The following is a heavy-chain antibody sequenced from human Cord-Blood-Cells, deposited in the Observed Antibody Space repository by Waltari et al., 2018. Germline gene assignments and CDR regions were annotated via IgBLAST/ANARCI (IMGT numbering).Heavy chain of an antibody. D-gene: IGHD3-16*01. J-gene: IGHJ3*02. CDR2: INHSGSI. CDR3: GGAEAAFDI. V-gene: IGHV4-34*01. Sequence: QVQLQQWGAGLLKPSETLSLTCAVYGGSFSGYYWSWIRQTPGKGLGGIGEINHSGSINNTPSLKSQVTISVDTSKNQFSLKLSSVSAADTAVYDCGGAEAAFDIWGQGTMVTVSS. CDR1: GGSFSGYY.